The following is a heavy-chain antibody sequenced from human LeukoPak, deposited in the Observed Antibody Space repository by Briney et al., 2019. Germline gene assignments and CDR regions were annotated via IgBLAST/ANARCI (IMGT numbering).Heavy chain of an antibody. CDR3: ARHSRGSYRPTYFDY. Sequence: SETLSLTCTVSGGSISSYYWSWIRQPPGKGLQWIGYIYYSGSTNYNPSLKSRVTISVDTSKNQFSLKLSSVTAADTAVYYCARHSRGSYRPTYFDYWGQGSLVTVSS. CDR2: IYYSGST. J-gene: IGHJ4*02. CDR1: GGSISSYY. V-gene: IGHV4-59*08. D-gene: IGHD3-16*02.